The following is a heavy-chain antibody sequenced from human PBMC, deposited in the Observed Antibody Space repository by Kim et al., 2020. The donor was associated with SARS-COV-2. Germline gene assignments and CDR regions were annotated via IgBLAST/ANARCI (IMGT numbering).Heavy chain of an antibody. V-gene: IGHV3-53*04. J-gene: IGHJ6*02. Sequence: YAVSVKGRFTITRHNSKNTLYLQMNSLRAEDTAVYYCAKMYRFGEGSMDVWGQGTTVTVSS. D-gene: IGHD3-10*01. CDR3: AKMYRFGEGSMDV.